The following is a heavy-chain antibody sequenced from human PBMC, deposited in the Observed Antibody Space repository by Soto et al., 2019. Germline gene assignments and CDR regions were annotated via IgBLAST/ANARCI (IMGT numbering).Heavy chain of an antibody. Sequence: GESLKISCAASGLTFSSYGMHWVRQAPGKGLEWVAVISYDGSNKYYADSVKGRFTISRDNSKNTLYLQMNSLRAEDTAVYYCAKNTWGPATHGNAIFDYWGQGTLVTVSS. J-gene: IGHJ4*02. CDR1: GLTFSSYG. CDR2: ISYDGSNK. D-gene: IGHD2-15*01. V-gene: IGHV3-30*18. CDR3: AKNTWGPATHGNAIFDY.